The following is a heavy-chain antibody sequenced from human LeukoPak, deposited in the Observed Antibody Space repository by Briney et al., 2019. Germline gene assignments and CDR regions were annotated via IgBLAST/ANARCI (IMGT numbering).Heavy chain of an antibody. CDR3: ARELLWFGELLSAFDY. D-gene: IGHD3-10*01. V-gene: IGHV3-64*01. Sequence: GGSLRLSCAASGFTFSSYAMHWVRQAPGKGLEYVSAISSNGGSTYYANSVKGRSTISRDNSKNTLYLQMGSLRAEDMAVYYCARELLWFGELLSAFDYWGQGTLVTVSS. J-gene: IGHJ4*02. CDR1: GFTFSSYA. CDR2: ISSNGGST.